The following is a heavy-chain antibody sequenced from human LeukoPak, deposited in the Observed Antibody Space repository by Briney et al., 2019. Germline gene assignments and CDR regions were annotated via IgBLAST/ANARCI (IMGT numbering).Heavy chain of an antibody. CDR3: ARGGMRDTAMVLFDY. CDR1: GYTFTGYY. CDR2: INPNSGGT. Sequence: GASVKVSCKASGYTFTGYYMHWVQQAPGQGLEWMGWINPNSGGTNYAQKFQGWVTMTRDTSISTAYMELSRLRSDDTAVYYCARGGMRDTAMVLFDYWGQGTLVTVSS. V-gene: IGHV1-2*04. J-gene: IGHJ4*02. D-gene: IGHD5-18*01.